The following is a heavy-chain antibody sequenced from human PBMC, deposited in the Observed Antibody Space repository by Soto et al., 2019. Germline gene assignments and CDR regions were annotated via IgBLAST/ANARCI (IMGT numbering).Heavy chain of an antibody. Sequence: PSETLSLTCTVSGGSISSYYWSWIRQPPGKGLEWIGYIYYSGSTNYNPSLKSRVTISVDTSKNQFSLKLSSVTAADTAVYYCARENGPYSSSFPPGFDPWGQGTLVTVSS. CDR1: GGSISSYY. D-gene: IGHD6-6*01. CDR3: ARENGPYSSSFPPGFDP. CDR2: IYYSGST. V-gene: IGHV4-59*01. J-gene: IGHJ5*02.